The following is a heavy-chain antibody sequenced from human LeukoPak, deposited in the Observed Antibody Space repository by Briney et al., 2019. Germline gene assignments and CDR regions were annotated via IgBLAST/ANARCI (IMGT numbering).Heavy chain of an antibody. CDR2: ISGGGVTT. CDR1: GFTFSSYA. CDR3: ARESPVAAVGRSWFVP. D-gene: IGHD6-13*01. V-gene: IGHV3-23*01. Sequence: PGGSLRLSCAASGFTFSSYAMSWVRQAPGKGLEWVSTISGGGVTTYYADSLRGRLTISRHNSKNTVYLQMNSLRDDDTAVYICARESPVAAVGRSWFVPWGQGALVTVSS. J-gene: IGHJ5*02.